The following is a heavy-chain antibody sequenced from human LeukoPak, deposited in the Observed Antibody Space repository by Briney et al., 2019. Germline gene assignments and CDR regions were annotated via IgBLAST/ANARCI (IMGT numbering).Heavy chain of an antibody. CDR3: ARDISLVGATPFDY. CDR2: ISAYNGNT. J-gene: IGHJ4*02. CDR1: GYTFTSYG. D-gene: IGHD1-26*01. Sequence: AASVKVSCKASGYTFTSYGISWVRQAPGQGLEWMEWISAYNGNTNYAQKLQGRVTMTTDTSTSTAYMELRSLRSDDTAVYYCARDISLVGATPFDYWGQGTLVTVSS. V-gene: IGHV1-18*01.